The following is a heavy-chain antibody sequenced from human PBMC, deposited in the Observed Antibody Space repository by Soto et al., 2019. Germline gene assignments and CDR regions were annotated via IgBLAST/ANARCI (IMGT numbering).Heavy chain of an antibody. D-gene: IGHD3-9*01. CDR2: IYYSGNT. CDR1: GGSVSSSNYY. CDR3: VRLEGLATISYYFDF. Sequence: SETLSLTCIVSGGSVSSSNYYWGWVRQSPGKGLEWIGSIYYSGNTYYNPSLESRVTISVDKSNNEFSLKVISVTAADTAVYYCVRLEGLATISYYFDFWGQGSLLTVSS. J-gene: IGHJ4*02. V-gene: IGHV4-39*01.